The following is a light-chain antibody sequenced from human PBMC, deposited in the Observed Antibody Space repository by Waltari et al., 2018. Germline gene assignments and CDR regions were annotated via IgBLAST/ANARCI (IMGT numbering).Light chain of an antibody. CDR3: QQRSNWPLT. Sequence: EIVLTQSPATLSLSPGERVTLSCRASQSVSSHLAWYQQNPGQAPRLLIYDASNRATGIPARFSGSGSGTDFTLTISSLEPEDFAVYYCQQRSNWPLTFGGGTKVEIK. J-gene: IGKJ4*01. CDR1: QSVSSH. CDR2: DAS. V-gene: IGKV3-11*01.